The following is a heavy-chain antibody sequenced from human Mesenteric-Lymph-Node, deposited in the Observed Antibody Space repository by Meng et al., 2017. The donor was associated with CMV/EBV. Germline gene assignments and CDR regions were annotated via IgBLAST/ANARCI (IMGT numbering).Heavy chain of an antibody. CDR2: ISSSSSTI. Sequence: GGSLRLSCAASGFTFSSYSMNWVRQAPGKGLEWVSYISSSSSTIYYADSVKGRFTISRDNANNSLYLQMNSLRAEDTAVYFCARGSGSGRYGMDVWGQGTTVTVSS. J-gene: IGHJ6*02. D-gene: IGHD3-10*01. CDR3: ARGSGSGRYGMDV. V-gene: IGHV3-48*01. CDR1: GFTFSSYS.